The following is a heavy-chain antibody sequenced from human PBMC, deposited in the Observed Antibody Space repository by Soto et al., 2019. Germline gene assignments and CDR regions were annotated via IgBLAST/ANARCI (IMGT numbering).Heavy chain of an antibody. V-gene: IGHV5-10-1*01. CDR1: GYNFTCYW. Sequence: PGESLNISCKDSGYNFTCYWISWVRQMPGKGLEWMGRIDPSDSYTNYSPSFQGHVTISADKSISTAYLQWSSLKASDTAMYYCARQEAVAGNDAWFDPWGQGTLVTVSS. D-gene: IGHD6-19*01. J-gene: IGHJ5*02. CDR2: IDPSDSYT. CDR3: ARQEAVAGNDAWFDP.